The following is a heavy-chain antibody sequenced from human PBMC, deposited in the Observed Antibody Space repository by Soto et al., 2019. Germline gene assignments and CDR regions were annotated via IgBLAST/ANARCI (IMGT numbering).Heavy chain of an antibody. CDR3: ARDPKTSGGQHWAFNYFDS. Sequence: PGGSLRLSCAASGFSFSISPMHWVRRAPGKGPEWVALISYDGTNKFYADSVKGRFTISRDNSKSTLYLQVDSLRPEDAAVYYCARDPKTSGGQHWAFNYFDSWGQGTLVTVS. CDR2: ISYDGTNK. D-gene: IGHD7-27*01. CDR1: GFSFSISP. V-gene: IGHV3-30-3*01. J-gene: IGHJ4*02.